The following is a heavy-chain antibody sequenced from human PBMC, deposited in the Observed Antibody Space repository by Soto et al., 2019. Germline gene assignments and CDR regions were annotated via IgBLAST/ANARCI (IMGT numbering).Heavy chain of an antibody. J-gene: IGHJ6*02. CDR2: INPSGGST. D-gene: IGHD3-3*01. V-gene: IGHV1-46*01. CDR3: ARDRSGSTWSGYYSDYYYYYGMDV. CDR1: GYTFTSYY. Sequence: ASVKVSCKXSGYTFTSYYMHWVRQAPGQGLEWMGIINPSGGSTSYAQKFQGRVTMTRDTSTSTVYMELSSLRSEDTAVYYCARDRSGSTWSGYYSDYYYYYGMDVWGQGTTVTVSS.